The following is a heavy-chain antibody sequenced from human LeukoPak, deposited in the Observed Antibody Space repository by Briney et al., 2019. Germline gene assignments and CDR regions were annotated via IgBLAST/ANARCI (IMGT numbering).Heavy chain of an antibody. CDR1: GFTFSSYS. D-gene: IGHD6-19*01. CDR2: ISSSSSYI. Sequence: GGSLRLSCAASGFTFSSYSVNWVRQAPGKGLEWVSSISSSSSYIYYADSVKGRFTISRDNAKNSLYLQMNSLRAEDTAVYYCARDHGSGWEATGYWGQGTLVTVSS. CDR3: ARDHGSGWEATGY. J-gene: IGHJ4*02. V-gene: IGHV3-21*01.